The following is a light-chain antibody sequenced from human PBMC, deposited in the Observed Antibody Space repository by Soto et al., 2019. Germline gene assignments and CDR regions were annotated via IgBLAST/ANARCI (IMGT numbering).Light chain of an antibody. CDR1: QSVSSR. CDR2: GAS. Sequence: DIVLTQTRGTLALSPGHRATLSCRASQSVSSRLAWYHQKPGQSPRLLIYGASTRATGIPARLSGSGSGTEFTLTISSLQSEDFGLYYCHQYNNFWTFGQGTKVDIK. CDR3: HQYNNFWT. V-gene: IGKV3-15*01. J-gene: IGKJ1*01.